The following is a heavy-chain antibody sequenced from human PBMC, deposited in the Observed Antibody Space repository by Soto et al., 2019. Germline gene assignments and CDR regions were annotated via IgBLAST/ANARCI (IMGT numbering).Heavy chain of an antibody. CDR3: ARFTPRSGPNLGYYYYGMDV. Sequence: ASVKVSCKASGYTFTSYGISWVRQAPGQGLEWMGWISAYNGNTNYAQKLQGRVTMTTDTSTSTAYMELRSLRSDDTAVYYCARFTPRSGPNLGYYYYGMDVWGQGTTVTVSS. D-gene: IGHD3-3*01. CDR1: GYTFTSYG. CDR2: ISAYNGNT. J-gene: IGHJ6*02. V-gene: IGHV1-18*01.